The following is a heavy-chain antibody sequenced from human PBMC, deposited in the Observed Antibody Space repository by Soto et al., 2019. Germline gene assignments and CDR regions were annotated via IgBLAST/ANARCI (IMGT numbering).Heavy chain of an antibody. Sequence: DVQLLESGGGLVQPGGSLRLSCAASGFTFRSYAMSWVRQAPGKGLEGVSGISGSGISTHYADSVKGRFTVSRDNSKNTLYLQMNSLRAEDTAVYNCAKEPVGPDWYFDLWGRGTLVTVSS. V-gene: IGHV3-23*01. CDR1: GFTFRSYA. CDR3: AKEPVGPDWYFDL. J-gene: IGHJ2*01. CDR2: ISGSGIST.